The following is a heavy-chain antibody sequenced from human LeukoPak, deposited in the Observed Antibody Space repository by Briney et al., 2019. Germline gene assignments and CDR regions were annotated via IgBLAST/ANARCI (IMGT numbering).Heavy chain of an antibody. CDR2: VYSSGRT. CDR3: ANSYDSKIVPFDN. Sequence: SETLSLTCTVSGASISGSYWNWVRQPPGRGLEWIGYVYSSGRTDYNPSLKSRVAISVDASKNQFSLKLTSVTAADTAVYYCANSYDSKIVPFDNWGQGALVTVSS. J-gene: IGHJ4*02. CDR1: GASISGSY. D-gene: IGHD3-22*01. V-gene: IGHV4-4*09.